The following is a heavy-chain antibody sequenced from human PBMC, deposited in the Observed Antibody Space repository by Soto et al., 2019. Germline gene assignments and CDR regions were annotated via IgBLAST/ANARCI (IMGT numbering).Heavy chain of an antibody. CDR3: ARDYGDYPPSDY. J-gene: IGHJ4*02. CDR1: GFTFSSYW. D-gene: IGHD4-17*01. Sequence: EVQLVESGGGLVQPGGSLRLSCAASGFTFSSYWMHWVRQAPGKGLVWVSRIKSDGSSTSYADSVKGRFTISRDNAKNTLYLQMNSLRAEDTAVYYCARDYGDYPPSDYWGQGTLVTVSS. V-gene: IGHV3-74*01. CDR2: IKSDGSST.